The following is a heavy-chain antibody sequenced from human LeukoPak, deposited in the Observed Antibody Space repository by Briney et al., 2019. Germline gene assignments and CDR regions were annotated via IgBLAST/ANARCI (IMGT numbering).Heavy chain of an antibody. D-gene: IGHD5-12*01. Sequence: ASVKVSCKASGYTFTSYGISWVRQAPGQGLEWMGWISAYNGNTNYAQKFRGRVTMTTDTSTSTAFMELRSLRSDDTAVYYCAKVISVATGKYYFDYWGQGTLVTVSS. V-gene: IGHV1-18*01. CDR2: ISAYNGNT. CDR1: GYTFTSYG. J-gene: IGHJ4*02. CDR3: AKVISVATGKYYFDY.